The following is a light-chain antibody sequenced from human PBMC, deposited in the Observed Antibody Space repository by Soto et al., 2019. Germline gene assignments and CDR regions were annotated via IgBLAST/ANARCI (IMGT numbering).Light chain of an antibody. CDR3: QPYPTWPIT. CDR1: QGVSRK. J-gene: IGKJ5*01. CDR2: GAS. Sequence: DIVMTQSPAPLSVAPGERVTFSCRASQGVSRKLAWYQHKPGQAPRLLISGASTGATGIPARFSGSGSGTEFTLTISSLQSEDCAIYYCQPYPTWPITSG. V-gene: IGKV3-15*01.